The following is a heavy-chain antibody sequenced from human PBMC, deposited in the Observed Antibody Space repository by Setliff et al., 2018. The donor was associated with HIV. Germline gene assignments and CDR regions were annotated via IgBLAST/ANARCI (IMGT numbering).Heavy chain of an antibody. Sequence: SETLSLTCTVSGGSISSYYWSWIRQPPGKGLEWIGYISYSGSTNYNPSLKSRVTLSVKTSKNQFSLKLSSVTAADTAVYYCAKGIKWLAPWGQGTPVTVPS. J-gene: IGHJ5*02. V-gene: IGHV4-59*12. D-gene: IGHD2-15*01. CDR1: GGSISSYY. CDR3: AKGIKWLAP. CDR2: ISYSGST.